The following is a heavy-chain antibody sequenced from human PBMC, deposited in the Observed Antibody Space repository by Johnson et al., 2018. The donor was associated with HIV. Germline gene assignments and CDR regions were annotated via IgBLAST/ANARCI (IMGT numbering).Heavy chain of an antibody. J-gene: IGHJ3*01. Sequence: QLVESGGGVVQPGGSLRLSCAASGFTFTSYGMHWVRQAPGKGLEWVSFIRYDGSNQYYLDSVKGRFTISRDNSKSMVYLQMISLRAEDTAVYYCAKLHCAGGVCDYDILYDAFDVWGQGTVVTVSS. CDR1: GFTFTSYG. CDR2: IRYDGSNQ. D-gene: IGHD2-8*02. V-gene: IGHV3-30*02. CDR3: AKLHCAGGVCDYDILYDAFDV.